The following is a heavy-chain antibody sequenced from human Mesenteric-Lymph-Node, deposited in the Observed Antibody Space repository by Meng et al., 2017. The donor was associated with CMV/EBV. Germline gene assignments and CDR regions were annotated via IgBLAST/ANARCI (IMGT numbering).Heavy chain of an antibody. V-gene: IGHV3-21*04. Sequence: GESLKISCAASGFTFSSYSMNWVRQAPGKGLEWVSSISSSSSYIYYADSVKGRFTISRDNSKNTLYLQMTSLRTEDTAVYYCANLLGRRGSVDYWGQGTLVTVSS. J-gene: IGHJ4*02. CDR2: ISSSSSYI. CDR1: GFTFSSYS. D-gene: IGHD2-8*02. CDR3: ANLLGRRGSVDY.